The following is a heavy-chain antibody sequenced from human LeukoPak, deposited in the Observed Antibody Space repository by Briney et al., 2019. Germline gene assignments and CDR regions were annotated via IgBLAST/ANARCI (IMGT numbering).Heavy chain of an antibody. D-gene: IGHD3-22*01. J-gene: IGHJ4*02. CDR1: GFTFSSYA. V-gene: IGHV3-23*01. CDR3: AKDGGQTYYYDSSGYYLRGHFDY. CDR2: ISGSGGST. Sequence: GGSLRLSCAASGFTFSSYAMSWVRQAPGKGLEWVSAISGSGGSTYYADSVKGRFTISRDNSKNTLYLQMNSLRAEDTAVYYCAKDGGQTYYYDSSGYYLRGHFDYWGQGTLVTVSS.